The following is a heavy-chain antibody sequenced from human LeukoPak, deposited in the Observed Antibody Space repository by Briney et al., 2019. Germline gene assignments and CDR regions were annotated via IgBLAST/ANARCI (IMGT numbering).Heavy chain of an antibody. CDR1: GFAFESFT. Sequence: GGSLRLSCAGSGFAFESFTMTWVRQAPGKGLEWVSLISDTGRDINYADSVRGRFTISRNNTKNSLFLQMDSLRVEDTAIYYCAKGLFSAYDKYLDSWGQGTLVTVSS. J-gene: IGHJ4*02. V-gene: IGHV3-21*04. D-gene: IGHD5-12*01. CDR2: ISDTGRDI. CDR3: AKGLFSAYDKYLDS.